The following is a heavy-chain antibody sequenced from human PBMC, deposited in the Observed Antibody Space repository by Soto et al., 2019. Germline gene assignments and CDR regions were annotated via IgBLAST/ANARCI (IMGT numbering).Heavy chain of an antibody. Sequence: QVQLVESGGGVVQPGRSLRLSCAASGFIFSSYGMHWVRQAPGKGLEWVAVISYEGSHTYYADSVKGRFTITRDKSKNTLYLQMNSLRPEDTAVYDCAKEVHCGGGSCSWSEGFDYWGQGTLLTVSS. CDR3: AKEVHCGGGSCSWSEGFDY. CDR1: GFIFSSYG. V-gene: IGHV3-30*18. CDR2: ISYEGSHT. J-gene: IGHJ4*02. D-gene: IGHD2-15*01.